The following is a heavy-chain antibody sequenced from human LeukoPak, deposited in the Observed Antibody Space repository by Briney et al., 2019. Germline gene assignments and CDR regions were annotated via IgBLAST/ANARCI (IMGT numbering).Heavy chain of an antibody. CDR2: ISGSAGAT. V-gene: IGHV3-23*01. D-gene: IGHD5-18*01. CDR3: AKDMGYSYGYGDY. CDR1: GFTFSDFA. J-gene: IGHJ4*02. Sequence: GGSLRLSCAPSGFTFSDFAMSWVRQAPGKGLESVAAISGSAGATHYADSVKGRFTISRDNSKNTLYLQMNSLRAEDTAVYYCAKDMGYSYGYGDYWGQGTLVTVSS.